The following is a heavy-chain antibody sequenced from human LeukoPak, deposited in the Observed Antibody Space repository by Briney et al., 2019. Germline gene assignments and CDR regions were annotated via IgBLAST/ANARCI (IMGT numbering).Heavy chain of an antibody. CDR3: VRDGFGEGYNSRRFDP. J-gene: IGHJ5*02. CDR1: GSTFTGYY. D-gene: IGHD5-24*01. V-gene: IGHV1-2*02. CDR2: INPNSGGT. Sequence: ASVKVSCKASGSTFTGYYIHWVRQAPGQGLEWMGWINPNSGGTNSAQKFQGRVTMTRDTSINTAYMDLTRLRSDDTAVYYCVRDGFGEGYNSRRFDPWGQGTLVTVST.